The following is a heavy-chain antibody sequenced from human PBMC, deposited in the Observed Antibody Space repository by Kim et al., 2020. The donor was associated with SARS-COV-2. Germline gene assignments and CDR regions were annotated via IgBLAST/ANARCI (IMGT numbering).Heavy chain of an antibody. D-gene: IGHD1-26*01. CDR2: IYYSGST. Sequence: SETLSLTCTVSGGSISSGGYYWSWIRQHPGKGLEWIGYIYYSGSTYYNPSLKSRVTISVDTSKNQFSLKLSSVTAADTAVYYCARRRGQWELDFAREFDYWGQGTLVTVSS. V-gene: IGHV4-31*03. CDR1: GGSISSGGYY. CDR3: ARRRGQWELDFAREFDY. J-gene: IGHJ4*02.